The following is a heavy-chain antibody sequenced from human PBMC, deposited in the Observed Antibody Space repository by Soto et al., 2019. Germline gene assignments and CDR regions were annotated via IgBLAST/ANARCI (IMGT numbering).Heavy chain of an antibody. Sequence: LSWAASGFTFSSYSMNWVRQAPGKGLEWVSYISSSSSTIYYADSVKGRFTISRDNAKNSLYLQMNSLRDEDTAVYYCARDLVSGDYILDYWGQGTLVTVSS. D-gene: IGHD4-17*01. V-gene: IGHV3-48*02. CDR2: ISSSSSTI. CDR3: ARDLVSGDYILDY. J-gene: IGHJ4*02. CDR1: GFTFSSYS.